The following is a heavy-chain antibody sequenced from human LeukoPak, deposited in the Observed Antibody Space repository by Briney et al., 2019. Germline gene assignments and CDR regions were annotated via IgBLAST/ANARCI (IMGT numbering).Heavy chain of an antibody. V-gene: IGHV1-18*04. CDR2: ISAYNGNT. Sequence: ASVEVSCKASGYTFTSYGISWARQAPGQGLEWMGWISAYNGNTNYAQKLQGRVTMTTDTSTSTAYMELRSLRSDDTAVYYCARVPAEWFGELEHVVDNWFDPWGQGTLVTVSS. J-gene: IGHJ5*02. D-gene: IGHD3-10*01. CDR3: ARVPAEWFGELEHVVDNWFDP. CDR1: GYTFTSYG.